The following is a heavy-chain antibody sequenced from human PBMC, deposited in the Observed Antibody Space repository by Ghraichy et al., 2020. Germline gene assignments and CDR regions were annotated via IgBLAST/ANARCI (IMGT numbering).Heavy chain of an antibody. Sequence: GESLNISCAASGFTFSSYAMSWVRQAPGKGLEWVSAISGSGGSTYYADSVKGRFTISRDNSKNTLYLQMNSLRAEDTAVYYCARTLGKHFDYWGQGTLVTVSS. CDR2: ISGSGGST. CDR3: ARTLGKHFDY. V-gene: IGHV3-23*01. CDR1: GFTFSSYA. J-gene: IGHJ4*02. D-gene: IGHD1-14*01.